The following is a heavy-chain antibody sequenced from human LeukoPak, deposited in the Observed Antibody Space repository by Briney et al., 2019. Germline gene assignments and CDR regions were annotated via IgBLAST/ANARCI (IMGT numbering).Heavy chain of an antibody. CDR3: ARDHVTIFGVEYGMDV. J-gene: IGHJ6*02. Sequence: ASVKVSCKASGYTFTGYYVHWVRQAPGQGLEWMGWINPNSGGTNYAQKFQGRVTMTRDTSISTAYMELSRLRSDDTAVYYCARDHVTIFGVEYGMDVWGQGTTVTVSS. CDR2: INPNSGGT. D-gene: IGHD3-3*01. CDR1: GYTFTGYY. V-gene: IGHV1-2*02.